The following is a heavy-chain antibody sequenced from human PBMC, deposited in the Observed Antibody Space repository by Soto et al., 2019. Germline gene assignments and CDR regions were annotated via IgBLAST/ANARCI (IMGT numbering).Heavy chain of an antibody. V-gene: IGHV4-61*01. CDR2: IYYSGST. Sequence: QVQLQESGPGLVKPSETLSLTCTVSGGSVSSGSYYWSWIRQPPGKGLEWIGYIYYSGSTNYNPSRKSRVTISVDTSKNQFSLKLSSVTAADTAVYYCAINWNYLYYFDYWGQGTLVTVSS. CDR3: AINWNYLYYFDY. D-gene: IGHD1-7*01. CDR1: GGSVSSGSYY. J-gene: IGHJ4*02.